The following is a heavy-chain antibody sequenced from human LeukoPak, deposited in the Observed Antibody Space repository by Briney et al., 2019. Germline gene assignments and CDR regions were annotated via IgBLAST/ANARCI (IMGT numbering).Heavy chain of an antibody. CDR2: ISGSGRST. J-gene: IGHJ4*02. CDR3: AQDPAGVVIN. V-gene: IGHV3-23*01. D-gene: IGHD3-22*01. CDR1: GFTFSSHA. Sequence: GGSLRLSCQASGFTFSSHAMTWVRQAPGEGLEWVSTISGSGRSTYFADSVKGRFAISRDNSKNTLSLQMNSLRAEDTAFYFCAQDPAGVVINWGQGTLVTVSS.